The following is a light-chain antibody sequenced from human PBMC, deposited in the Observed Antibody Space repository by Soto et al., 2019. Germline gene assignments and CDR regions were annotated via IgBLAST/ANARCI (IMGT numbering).Light chain of an antibody. CDR2: TAS. Sequence: IQMTQSPSSLSASVGDTVTITCRTSQNITNYLNWYQQNPGKAPHLLIYTASSLQTGVPSRFSGSGSGTSFTLTISSLLPEDFATYSCQQSYSTPWTFGQGTKV. CDR1: QNITNY. J-gene: IGKJ1*01. V-gene: IGKV1-39*01. CDR3: QQSYSTPWT.